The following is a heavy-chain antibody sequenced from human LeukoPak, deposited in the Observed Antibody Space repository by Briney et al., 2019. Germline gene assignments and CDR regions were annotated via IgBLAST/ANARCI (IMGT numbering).Heavy chain of an antibody. CDR3: ARVLRPMASQYYFDY. V-gene: IGHV4-59*01. CDR2: IYYSGTT. J-gene: IGHJ4*02. CDR1: GASINTYC. D-gene: IGHD3-10*01. Sequence: PSETLSLTCTVSGASINTYCWSWIRQPPGKGLEWIGYIYYSGTTSYNPSLKTRVTISIDTSKNQFSLKLSSVTAADTAVYYCARVLRPMASQYYFDYWGQGTLVTVSS.